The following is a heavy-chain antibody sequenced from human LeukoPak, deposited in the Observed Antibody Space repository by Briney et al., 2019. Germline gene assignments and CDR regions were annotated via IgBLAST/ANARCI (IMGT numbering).Heavy chain of an antibody. Sequence: SQTLSLTCAISGDSVSSNSAAWNWIRQSPSRGLEWLGRTYYRSKWYNDYAVSLKSRITINPDTSKNQFSLKLSSVTAADTAVYYCARAGYYYDSKRKFDPWGQGTLVTVSS. J-gene: IGHJ5*02. CDR1: GDSVSSNSAA. V-gene: IGHV6-1*01. D-gene: IGHD3-22*01. CDR3: ARAGYYYDSKRKFDP. CDR2: TYYRSKWYN.